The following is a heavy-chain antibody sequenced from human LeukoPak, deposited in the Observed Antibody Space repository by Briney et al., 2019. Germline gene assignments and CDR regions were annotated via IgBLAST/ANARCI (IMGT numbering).Heavy chain of an antibody. Sequence: PGGSLRLSCAASGFTVSSNYMSWVRQAPGKGXEWVSVIYSGGXXXXXXXXXGXXXISRXNSKNTLYLQMNSLRAEDTAVYYCARAQRSGYCTDWGQGTTVTVSS. CDR2: IYSGGXX. D-gene: IGHD2-8*02. J-gene: IGHJ6*02. V-gene: IGHV3-53*01. CDR1: GFTVSSNY. CDR3: ARAQRSGYCTD.